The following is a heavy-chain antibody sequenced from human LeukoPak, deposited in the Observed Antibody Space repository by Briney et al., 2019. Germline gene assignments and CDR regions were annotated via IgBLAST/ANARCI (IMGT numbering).Heavy chain of an antibody. CDR2: IKQDGNEK. D-gene: IGHD1-26*01. CDR1: GFTFSTFW. J-gene: IGHJ4*02. V-gene: IGHV3-7*01. Sequence: PGGSLRLSCAASGFTFSTFWMSWVRQTPEKGLEWVANIKQDGNEKYYVDSVKGRFTISRDNAKNSLYLQMNSLRADDTAVYYCARDKIVGPTTLDYWGQGTLGTVSS. CDR3: ARDKIVGPTTLDY.